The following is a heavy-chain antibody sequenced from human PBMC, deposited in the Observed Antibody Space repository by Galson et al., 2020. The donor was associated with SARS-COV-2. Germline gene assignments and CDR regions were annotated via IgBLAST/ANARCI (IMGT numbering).Heavy chain of an antibody. V-gene: IGHV1-46*01. D-gene: IGHD7-27*01. CDR1: GYTFTTYY. CDR3: TRELGRDYFDL. CDR2: INPGGGYT. J-gene: IGHJ2*01. Sequence: ASVKVSCKASGYTFTTYYIHWVRQAPGQGLEWMGIINPGGGYTTYAQKFQGRVTMTRDTSTSTVYMELISLRSEDTAVYYCTRELGRDYFDLWGRGTLVTVSS.